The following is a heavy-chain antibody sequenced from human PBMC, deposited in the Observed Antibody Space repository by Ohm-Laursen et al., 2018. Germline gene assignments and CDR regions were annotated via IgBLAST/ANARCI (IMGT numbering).Heavy chain of an antibody. V-gene: IGHV4-59*01. Sequence: SETLSLTCTVSGGSISSYYWSWIRQPPGKGLEWIGYIYYSGSTNYNPSLKSRVTISVDTSKNQLSLKVNSVAAADTARYYCARASLAVAGNDPLYTFDIWGQGTLVTVSS. CDR2: IYYSGST. CDR1: GGSISSYY. CDR3: ARASLAVAGNDPLYTFDI. D-gene: IGHD6-19*01. J-gene: IGHJ3*02.